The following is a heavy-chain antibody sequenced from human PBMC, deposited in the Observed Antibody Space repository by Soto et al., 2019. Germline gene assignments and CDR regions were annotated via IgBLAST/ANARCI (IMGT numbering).Heavy chain of an antibody. CDR2: ISSSSSYI. J-gene: IGHJ3*02. CDR3: ARVAPITIFGVASGAFDI. CDR1: GFTFSSYS. Sequence: GGSLRLSCAASGFTFSSYSMNWVRQAPGKGLEWVSSISSSSSYIYYADSVKGRFTISRDNAKNSLYLQMNSLRAEDTAVHYCARVAPITIFGVASGAFDIWGQGTMVTVSS. D-gene: IGHD3-3*01. V-gene: IGHV3-21*01.